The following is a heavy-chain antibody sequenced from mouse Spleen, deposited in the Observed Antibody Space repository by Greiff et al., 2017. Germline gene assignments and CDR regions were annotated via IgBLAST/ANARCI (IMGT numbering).Heavy chain of an antibody. CDR2: ISGGGSYT. Sequence: EVQVVESGGGLVKPGGSLKLSCAASGFTFSSYGMSWVRQTPEKRLEWVATISGGGSYTYYPDSVKGRFTISRDNAKNNLYLQMSSLRSEDTALYYCARDDYDAYWGQGTLVTVSA. CDR1: GFTFSSYG. J-gene: IGHJ3*01. CDR3: ARDDYDAY. V-gene: IGHV5-9-2*01. D-gene: IGHD2-4*01.